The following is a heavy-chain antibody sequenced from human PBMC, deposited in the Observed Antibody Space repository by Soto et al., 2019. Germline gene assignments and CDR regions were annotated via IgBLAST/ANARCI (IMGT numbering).Heavy chain of an antibody. CDR3: TRDNTRWAHDY. D-gene: IGHD2-2*02. J-gene: IGHJ4*02. CDR1: GFTFSNFY. V-gene: IGHV3-74*01. Sequence: GGSLRLSCAASGFTFSNFYVHWVRQAPGKGLEWVSRINSDGSTTNYADSVKGRFIISRDNAKNTLYLQMNSLRAEDTAVYYCTRDNTRWAHDYWGQGTLVTVSS. CDR2: INSDGSTT.